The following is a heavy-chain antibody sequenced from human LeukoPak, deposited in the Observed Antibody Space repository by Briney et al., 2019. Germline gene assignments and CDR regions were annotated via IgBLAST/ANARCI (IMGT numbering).Heavy chain of an antibody. Sequence: SETLSLTCTVSGGSISSSSYYWGWIRQPPGNGLEWIGSIYYSGSTYYNPSLKSRVTISVDTSKNQFSLKLSSVTAADTAVYYCARHKRTVVTPSFWFDPWGQGTLVTVSS. J-gene: IGHJ5*02. CDR3: ARHKRTVVTPSFWFDP. D-gene: IGHD4-23*01. CDR2: IYYSGST. V-gene: IGHV4-39*01. CDR1: GGSISSSSYY.